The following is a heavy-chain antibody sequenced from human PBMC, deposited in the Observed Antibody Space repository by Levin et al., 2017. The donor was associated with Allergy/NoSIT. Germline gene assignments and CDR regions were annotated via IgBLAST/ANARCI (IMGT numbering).Heavy chain of an antibody. J-gene: IGHJ4*02. CDR1: GFTFSSYE. Sequence: GESLKISCAASGFTFSSYEMNWVRRAPGKGLEWVSYISSTGSTIYSADSVKGRFTISRDNAKNSLYLHMNSLRAEDTAVYYCARQLGNFWSGYTYFDYWGQGTLLTVAS. CDR2: ISSTGSTI. D-gene: IGHD3-3*01. V-gene: IGHV3-48*03. CDR3: ARQLGNFWSGYTYFDY.